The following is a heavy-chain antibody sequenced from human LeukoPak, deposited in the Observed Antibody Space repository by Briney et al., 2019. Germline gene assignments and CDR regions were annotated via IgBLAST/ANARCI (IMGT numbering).Heavy chain of an antibody. Sequence: PGGSLRLSCAASGFTFSSYAMSWVRQAPGKGLEWVSAISGSGGSTYYADSVKGRFTISRDNSKNTLYLQMNSLRAEDTAVYYCAAGRLGPSSNDYWGQGTLVTVSS. CDR1: GFTFSSYA. CDR3: AAGRLGPSSNDY. D-gene: IGHD6-19*01. V-gene: IGHV3-23*01. J-gene: IGHJ4*02. CDR2: ISGSGGST.